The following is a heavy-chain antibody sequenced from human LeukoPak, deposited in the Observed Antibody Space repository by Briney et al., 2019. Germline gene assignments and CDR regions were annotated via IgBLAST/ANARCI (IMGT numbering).Heavy chain of an antibody. V-gene: IGHV3-7*01. CDR1: GFTFSSYW. CDR2: INQDGSEK. CDR3: ARDRHGDAGDWSFDL. Sequence: HPGGSLRLSCAASGFTFSSYWKRWVRQAPGKGLEWVANINQDGSEKYYVDSVKGRFTISRDNGRSSLFLQMNSLRVEDTAVYYCARDRHGDAGDWSFDLWGRGTLVTVSS. D-gene: IGHD4-17*01. J-gene: IGHJ2*01.